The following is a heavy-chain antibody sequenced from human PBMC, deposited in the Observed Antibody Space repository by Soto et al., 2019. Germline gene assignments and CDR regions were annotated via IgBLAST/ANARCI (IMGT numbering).Heavy chain of an antibody. CDR1: GFTFSDYA. D-gene: IGHD1-1*01. V-gene: IGHV3-23*01. J-gene: IGHJ4*02. CDR3: AKDWPGTRTPSLDW. Sequence: GVSLRLSCEPSGFTFSDYAMSWVRQAPGKGLEWVSSITNHGATTNYADSVKGRFTISRDNSRNTLYLQMNSLRAEDTALYYCAKDWPGTRTPSLDWWGQGTLVTVSS. CDR2: ITNHGATT.